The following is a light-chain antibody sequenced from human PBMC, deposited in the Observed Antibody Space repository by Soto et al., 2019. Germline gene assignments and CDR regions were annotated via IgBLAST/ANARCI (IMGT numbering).Light chain of an antibody. Sequence: DIQMTQSPSTLSGAVGYRVTITIRASQTISSWLAWYQQKPGKASKLLIYAASSLQSGVPSRFSGSASGTEFTLTISSLQTDDFATYYCQQYNTYSTFGQGTRLEI. CDR1: QTISSW. CDR3: QQYNTYST. CDR2: AAS. J-gene: IGKJ5*01. V-gene: IGKV1-5*01.